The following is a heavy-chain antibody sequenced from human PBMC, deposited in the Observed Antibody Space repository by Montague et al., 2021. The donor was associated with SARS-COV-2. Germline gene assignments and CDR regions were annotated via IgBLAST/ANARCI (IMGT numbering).Heavy chain of an antibody. CDR2: IYYSGSA. Sequence: SETLSLTCTVSDSSFSSGNSNWNWIRQPPGKGLEWIGYIYYSGSANYNPSLKSRVSISMDTSKNQFSLRLISVTAADTAVYYRAKNTISALDYYYYGMSVWGQGATVTVSS. CDR1: DSSFSSGNSN. CDR3: AKNTISALDYYYYGMSV. D-gene: IGHD3-10*01. V-gene: IGHV4-61*01. J-gene: IGHJ6*02.